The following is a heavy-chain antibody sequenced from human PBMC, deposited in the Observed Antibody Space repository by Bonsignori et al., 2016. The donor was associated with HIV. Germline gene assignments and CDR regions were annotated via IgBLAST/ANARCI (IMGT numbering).Heavy chain of an antibody. J-gene: IGHJ5*02. CDR3: ARDFTGLSSSWFNWFDP. Sequence: SETLSLTCTVSGGSISSYYWSWIRQPPGKGLEWIGYIYYSGSTNYNPSLKSRVTISVDTSKNQFSLKLSSVTAADTAVYYCARDFTGLSSSWFNWFDPWGQGTLVTSPQ. CDR2: IYYSGST. V-gene: IGHV4-59*01. CDR1: GGSISSYY. D-gene: IGHD6-13*01.